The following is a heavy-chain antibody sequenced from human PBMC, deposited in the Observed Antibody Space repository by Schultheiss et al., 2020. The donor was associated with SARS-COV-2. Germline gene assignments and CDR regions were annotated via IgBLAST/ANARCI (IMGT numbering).Heavy chain of an antibody. Sequence: SVKVSCKASGYTFTSYGISWVRQAPGQGLEWMGGIIPIFGTANYAQKFQGRVTITADESTSTAYMELSSLRSEDTAVYYCALIPKGAPMAPAHYGMDVWGQGTTVTVSS. CDR3: ALIPKGAPMAPAHYGMDV. CDR1: GYTFTSYG. D-gene: IGHD3-10*01. V-gene: IGHV1-69*13. J-gene: IGHJ6*02. CDR2: IIPIFGTA.